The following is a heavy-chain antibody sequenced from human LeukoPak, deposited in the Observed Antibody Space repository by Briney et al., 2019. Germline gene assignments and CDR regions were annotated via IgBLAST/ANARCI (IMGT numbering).Heavy chain of an antibody. J-gene: IGHJ4*02. D-gene: IGHD6-19*01. Sequence: PSETLSLTCTVSGGSISSGGYYWSWIRQHPGKGLEWIGYIYYSGSTYYNPSLKSRVTISVDTSKNQFSLKLSSVTAADTAVYYCARGYSSGWYYFDYWGQGTLVTVSS. CDR3: ARGYSSGWYYFDY. CDR2: IYYSGST. CDR1: GGSISSGGYY. V-gene: IGHV4-31*03.